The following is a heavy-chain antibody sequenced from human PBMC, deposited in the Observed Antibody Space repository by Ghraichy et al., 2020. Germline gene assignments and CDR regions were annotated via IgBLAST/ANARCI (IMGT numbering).Heavy chain of an antibody. CDR1: GFTVSNNY. V-gene: IGHV3-66*01. J-gene: IGHJ4*02. D-gene: IGHD4-17*01. CDR2: IYSVGST. CDR3: ARNVPVTKRGY. Sequence: ETLSLTCAASGFTVSNNYLTWVRQAPGKGLEWVSLIYSVGSTYYADSVKGRFTISRDNFKNILYLQMNSLRTEDTAVYYCARNVPVTKRGYWGQGTLVTVSS.